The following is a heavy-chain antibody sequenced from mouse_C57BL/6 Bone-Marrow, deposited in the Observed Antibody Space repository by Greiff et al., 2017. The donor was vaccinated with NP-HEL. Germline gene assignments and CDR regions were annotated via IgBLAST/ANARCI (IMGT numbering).Heavy chain of an antibody. CDR3: ARPVVAPYWYFDV. V-gene: IGHV1-42*01. CDR2: INPSTGGT. Sequence: VQLQQSGPELVKPGASVKISCKASVYSFTGYYMNWVKQSPEKSLEWIGEINPSTGGTTYNQKFKAKATLTVDKSSSTAYMQLKSLTSEDSAVYYCARPVVAPYWYFDVWGTGTTVTVSS. CDR1: VYSFTGYY. J-gene: IGHJ1*03. D-gene: IGHD1-1*01.